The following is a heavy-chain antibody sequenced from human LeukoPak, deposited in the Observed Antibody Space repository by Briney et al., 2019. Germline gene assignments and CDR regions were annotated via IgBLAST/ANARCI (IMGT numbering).Heavy chain of an antibody. CDR1: GFTFEDYA. J-gene: IGHJ6*02. V-gene: IGHV3-43D*03. CDR2: ISWDGGSA. D-gene: IGHD3-16*01. CDR3: AKVKLGYYYYYGMDV. Sequence: GGSLRLSCAASGFTFEDYAMHWVRQAPGKGLQWVSLISWDGGSAYYTDSVKGRFTISRDNSKNFLYLQMNSLRVEDTALYYCAKVKLGYYYYYGMDVWGRGTPVTVSS.